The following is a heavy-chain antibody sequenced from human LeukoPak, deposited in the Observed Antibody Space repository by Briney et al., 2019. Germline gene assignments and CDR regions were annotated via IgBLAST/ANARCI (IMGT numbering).Heavy chain of an antibody. J-gene: IGHJ1*01. CDR2: IYSSGST. Sequence: PGGSLRLSCAGSGFIVSSSYTSWVRQAPGKGLEWVSAIYSSGSTDYADSVRGRFTIARDTSKNMVYLQMNSLTAEDTAIYYCARRTGAAPGEFFLHWGQGTLFTVSS. CDR3: ARRTGAAPGEFFLH. V-gene: IGHV3-53*01. CDR1: GFIVSSSY. D-gene: IGHD6-19*01.